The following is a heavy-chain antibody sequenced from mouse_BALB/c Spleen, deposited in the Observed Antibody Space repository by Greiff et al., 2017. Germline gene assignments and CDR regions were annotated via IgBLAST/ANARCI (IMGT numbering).Heavy chain of an antibody. CDR1: GFTFTDYY. J-gene: IGHJ2*01. CDR3: ARKLAYYFDY. CDR2: IRNKANGYTT. D-gene: IGHD4-1*01. Sequence: DVQLVESGGGLVQPGGSLRLSCATSGFTFTDYYMSWVRQPPGKALEWLGFIRNKANGYTTEYSASVKGRFTISRDNSQSILYLQMNTLRAEDSATYYCARKLAYYFDYWGQGTTLTVSS. V-gene: IGHV7-3*02.